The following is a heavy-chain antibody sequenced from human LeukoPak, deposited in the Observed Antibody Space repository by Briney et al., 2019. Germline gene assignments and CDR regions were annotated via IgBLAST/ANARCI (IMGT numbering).Heavy chain of an antibody. V-gene: IGHV3-33*08. CDR1: GFTFISYA. Sequence: GGSLRLSCAASGFTFISYAMSWVRQAPGKGLEWVAVIWYDGSNKYYADSVKGRFTISRDNSKNTLYLQMNSLRAEDTAVYYCARQLEWGYYDILTGYYKGALDYWGQGTLVTVSS. J-gene: IGHJ4*02. D-gene: IGHD3-9*01. CDR2: IWYDGSNK. CDR3: ARQLEWGYYDILTGYYKGALDY.